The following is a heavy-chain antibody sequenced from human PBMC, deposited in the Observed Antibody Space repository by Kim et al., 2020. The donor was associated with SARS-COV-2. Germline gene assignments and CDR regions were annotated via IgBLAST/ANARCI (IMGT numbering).Heavy chain of an antibody. CDR2: ISYDGSNK. CDR1: GFTFSSYG. D-gene: IGHD6-13*01. Sequence: GGSLRLSCAASGFTFSSYGMHWVRQAPGKGLEWVAVISYDGSNKYYADSVKGRFTISRDNSKNTLYLQMNSLRAEDTAVYYCARDYNSSSWPLYYYYYYGMDVWGQGTTVTVSS. J-gene: IGHJ6*02. CDR3: ARDYNSSSWPLYYYYYYGMDV. V-gene: IGHV3-33*05.